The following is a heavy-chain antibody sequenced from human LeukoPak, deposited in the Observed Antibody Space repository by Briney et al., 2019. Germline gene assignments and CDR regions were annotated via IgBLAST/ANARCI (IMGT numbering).Heavy chain of an antibody. Sequence: GGSLRLSCAASGFTFSSYAMHWVRQAPGKGLEYVSAISSNGGSTYYANSVKGRFTISRDNSKNTLYLQMGSLRAEDMAVYYCAELGITMIGGVWGKGTTVTISS. J-gene: IGHJ6*04. V-gene: IGHV3-64*01. CDR3: AELGITMIGGV. CDR2: ISSNGGST. D-gene: IGHD3-10*02. CDR1: GFTFSSYA.